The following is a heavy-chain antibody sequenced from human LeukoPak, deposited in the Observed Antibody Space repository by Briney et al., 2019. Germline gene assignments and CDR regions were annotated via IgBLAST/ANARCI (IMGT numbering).Heavy chain of an antibody. J-gene: IGHJ4*02. CDR3: VRITYCGGDCYAPIAPDFDY. CDR2: IKQDGSEK. D-gene: IGHD2-21*02. Sequence: PGGSLRLSCAASGFTFSSYWMSWVRQAPGKGLEWVANIKQDGSEKYYVDSVKGRFTISRDNAKNSLYLQMNSLRAEDTAVYYCVRITYCGGDCYAPIAPDFDYWGQGTLVTVSS. CDR1: GFTFSSYW. V-gene: IGHV3-7*01.